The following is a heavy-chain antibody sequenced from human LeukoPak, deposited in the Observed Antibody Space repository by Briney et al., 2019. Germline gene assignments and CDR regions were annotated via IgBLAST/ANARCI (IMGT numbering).Heavy chain of an antibody. D-gene: IGHD2-15*01. CDR3: ARHSSKVAPIDY. V-gene: IGHV1-69*02. CDR1: GGTFSSYT. J-gene: IGHJ4*02. Sequence: SVKVSCKASGGTFSSYTISWVRQAPGQGLEWMGRIIPILGIANYAQKFQGRVTITADKSTSTAYMELSSLRSEDTAVYYCARHSSKVAPIDYWGQGTLVTVSS. CDR2: IIPILGIA.